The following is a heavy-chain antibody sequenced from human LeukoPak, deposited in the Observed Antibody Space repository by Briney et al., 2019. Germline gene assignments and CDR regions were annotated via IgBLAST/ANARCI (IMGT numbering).Heavy chain of an antibody. CDR2: INPSGGST. D-gene: IGHD5-24*01. Sequence: GASVKVSCKASGYTFTNYYMHWVRQAPGQGLEWMGIINPSGGSTSYAQKFQGRVTMTRDTSTSTVYMELSSLRSEDTAVYYCARDIPTQWLHPPYNWFDPWGQGTLVTVSS. J-gene: IGHJ5*02. CDR3: ARDIPTQWLHPPYNWFDP. CDR1: GYTFTNYY. V-gene: IGHV1-46*01.